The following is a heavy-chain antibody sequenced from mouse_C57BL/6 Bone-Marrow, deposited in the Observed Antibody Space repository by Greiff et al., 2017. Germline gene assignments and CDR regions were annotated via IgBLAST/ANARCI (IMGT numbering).Heavy chain of an antibody. CDR2: IDPETGGT. J-gene: IGHJ3*01. V-gene: IGHV1-15*01. D-gene: IGHD4-1*02. CDR1: GYTFTDYE. CDR3: TRTTGRCWCAY. Sequence: VKLMESGAELVRPGASVTLSCKASGYTFTDYEMHWVKQTPVHGLEWIGAIDPETGGTAYNQKFKGKAILTADKSSSTAYMELRSLTSEDSAVYYCTRTTGRCWCAYWGQGTLVTVSA.